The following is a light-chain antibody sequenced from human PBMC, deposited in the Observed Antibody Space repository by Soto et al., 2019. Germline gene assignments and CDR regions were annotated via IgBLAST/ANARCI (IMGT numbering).Light chain of an antibody. Sequence: DIVMTQSPDSLAVSLGERITITCKSSQSVIYSSNNKNYLAWYQQKPGQPPKLLISWASTRESGVPDRFSASGSGTDFSLTISSLQAEDVAVYYCQQYLSTPNTFGQGTKLEIK. CDR1: QSVIYSSNNKNY. V-gene: IGKV4-1*01. J-gene: IGKJ2*01. CDR2: WAS. CDR3: QQYLSTPNT.